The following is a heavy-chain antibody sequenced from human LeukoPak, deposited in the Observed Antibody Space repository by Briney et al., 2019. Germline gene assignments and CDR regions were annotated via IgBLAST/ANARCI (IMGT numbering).Heavy chain of an antibody. CDR1: GLTFSSDW. Sequence: PGGSLRLSCVGSGLTFSSDWMHWVRQAPGKGLVWVSRIYVDGRTTNYADSVKGRFTISRDNAKNTVYLEMNSLSVEDTATYYCIRDFRSADLWGQGTLVTVTS. CDR2: IYVDGRTT. V-gene: IGHV3-74*01. CDR3: IRDFRSADL. J-gene: IGHJ5*02.